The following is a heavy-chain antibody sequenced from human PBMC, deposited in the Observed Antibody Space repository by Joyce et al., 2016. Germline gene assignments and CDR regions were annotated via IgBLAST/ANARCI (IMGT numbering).Heavy chain of an antibody. CDR2: IEPRDSYT. J-gene: IGHJ5*02. V-gene: IGHV5-10-1*03. CDR3: TRHVTDWFDP. D-gene: IGHD3-10*02. CDR1: GYSFNSHW. Sequence: EVQLVQSGAEVKKPGESLRISCKGSGYSFNSHWISWVRQMPGKGLEWMGRIEPRDSYTDYSPSFEVHVTISVDKTISAAYLQGSSLRASDTAIYYCTRHVTDWFDPWGQGTLVTVSS.